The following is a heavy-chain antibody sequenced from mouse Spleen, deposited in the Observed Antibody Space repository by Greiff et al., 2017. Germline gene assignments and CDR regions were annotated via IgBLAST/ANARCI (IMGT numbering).Heavy chain of an antibody. V-gene: IGHV1-55*01. CDR1: GYTFTSYW. CDR2: IYPGSGST. Sequence: VQLQQSGAELVKPGASVKMSCKASGYTFTSYWITWVKQRPGQGLEWIGDIYPGSGSTNYNEKFKSKATLTVDTSSSTAYMQLSSLTSEDSAVYYCAKKYYGSRRWYFDVWGAGTTVTVSS. CDR3: AKKYYGSRRWYFDV. J-gene: IGHJ1*01. D-gene: IGHD1-1*01.